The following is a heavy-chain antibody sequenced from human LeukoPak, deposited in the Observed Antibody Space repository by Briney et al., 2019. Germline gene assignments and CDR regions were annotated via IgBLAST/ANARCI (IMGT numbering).Heavy chain of an antibody. CDR3: ARVRSSGRGDY. V-gene: IGHV3-21*01. J-gene: IGHJ4*02. Sequence: GGSLRLSCAASGFTFTNYAMSWVRQAPGKGLEWVSSISSSSSYIYYADSVKGRFTISRDNAKNSPYLQMNSLRAEDTAVYYCARVRSSGRGDYWGQGTLVTVSS. D-gene: IGHD6-19*01. CDR1: GFTFTNYA. CDR2: ISSSSSYI.